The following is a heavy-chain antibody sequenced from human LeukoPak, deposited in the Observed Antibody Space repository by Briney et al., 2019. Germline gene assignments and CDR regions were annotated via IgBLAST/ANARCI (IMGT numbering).Heavy chain of an antibody. CDR2: INSDGRST. CDR3: AKDIHRSSSDDY. Sequence: GGSLRLSCAASGFTFSRYWMHWVRQAPGKGLVWVSRINSDGRSTSYADSVKGRFTISRDNAKNTLYLQMNSLRTEDTALYYCAKDIHRSSSDDYWGQGTLVTVSS. J-gene: IGHJ4*02. D-gene: IGHD6-13*01. V-gene: IGHV3-74*01. CDR1: GFTFSRYW.